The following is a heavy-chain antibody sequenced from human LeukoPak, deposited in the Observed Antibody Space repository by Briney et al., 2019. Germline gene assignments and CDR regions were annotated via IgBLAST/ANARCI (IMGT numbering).Heavy chain of an antibody. CDR2: IKQDGSEK. CDR1: GFTFSSYW. D-gene: IGHD6-13*01. J-gene: IGHJ4*02. Sequence: GGSLRLSCAASGFTFSSYWMSWVRQAPGKGLEWVANIKQDGSEKYYVDSVKGRFTISRDNAKNSLYLQMNSLRAENTAVYYCATDGGPEYSSSWYLYWGQGTLVTVSS. V-gene: IGHV3-7*01. CDR3: ATDGGPEYSSSWYLY.